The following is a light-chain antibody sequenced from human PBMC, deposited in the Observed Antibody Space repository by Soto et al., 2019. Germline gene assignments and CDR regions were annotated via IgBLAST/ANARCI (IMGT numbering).Light chain of an antibody. Sequence: IQMTQSPSSLSASVGATVTITCRATQGISRYLAWYQQKPREVPKLMVHSAYTLRSGVPSRFSGSGSGTDFTLCISGLESEDFAVYYCQQYNDWPPTSFGQATRREIK. J-gene: IGKJ5*01. CDR2: SAY. V-gene: IGKV1-27*01. CDR3: QQYNDWPPTS. CDR1: QGISRY.